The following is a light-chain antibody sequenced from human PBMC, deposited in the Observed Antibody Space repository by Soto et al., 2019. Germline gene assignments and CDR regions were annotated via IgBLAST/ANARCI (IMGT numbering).Light chain of an antibody. J-gene: IGKJ2*01. Sequence: EIVLTQSPGTLSLSPGERATLSCRASQSVSSSYLAWYQQKPGQAPRLLIYGASSRATGIPDRFSGSGSGTDFTLTISRLEPEDFAVYFCQQYDTSHTFGQGTKLKIK. V-gene: IGKV3-20*01. CDR2: GAS. CDR3: QQYDTSHT. CDR1: QSVSSSY.